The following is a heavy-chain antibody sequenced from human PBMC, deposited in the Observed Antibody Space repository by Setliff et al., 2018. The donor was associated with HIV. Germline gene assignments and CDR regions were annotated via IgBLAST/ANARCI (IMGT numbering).Heavy chain of an antibody. Sequence: SETLSLTFNVSGDSISNHYWNWIRQPPGKGLEWIATIYNSGNSVSNPSLKSRVTISVDTSKNQFSLTLNSVTAADTAVYYCARVEAKVRGATYGMDVWGQGTTVTVSS. CDR2: IYNSGNS. V-gene: IGHV4-59*11. D-gene: IGHD3-10*01. CDR3: ARVEAKVRGATYGMDV. J-gene: IGHJ6*02. CDR1: GDSISNHY.